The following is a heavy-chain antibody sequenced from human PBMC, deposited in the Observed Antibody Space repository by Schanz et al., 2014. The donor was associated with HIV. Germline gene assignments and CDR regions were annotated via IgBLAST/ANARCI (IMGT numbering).Heavy chain of an antibody. D-gene: IGHD3-3*01. CDR3: ARDWRPNYDFWSGSIGVIGMDV. CDR1: GFTFDDYA. Sequence: EVQLVESGGDLVQPGRSLRLSCAASGFTFDDYAMHWVRQAPGKGLEWVSGISWNSGSIGYGDSVKGRFTISRDNSKNTLYLQMNSLRAEDTAVYYCARDWRPNYDFWSGSIGVIGMDVWGQGTTVTVSS. CDR2: ISWNSGSI. V-gene: IGHV3-9*01. J-gene: IGHJ6*02.